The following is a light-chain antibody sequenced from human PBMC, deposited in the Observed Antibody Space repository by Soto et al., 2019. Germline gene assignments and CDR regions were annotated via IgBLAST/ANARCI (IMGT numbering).Light chain of an antibody. V-gene: IGKV3D-15*01. J-gene: IGKJ5*01. CDR1: QSVSSN. Sequence: EIAMTQSPATLSVSPLGRATISCRASQSVSSNLTWYQQKHGQAPRLLLNGASTRATGIAARFSGSGCGTEFTLTISSLQSDDFAVYYCQQYNNWPPSTFGQGTQLEI. CDR2: GAS. CDR3: QQYNNWPPST.